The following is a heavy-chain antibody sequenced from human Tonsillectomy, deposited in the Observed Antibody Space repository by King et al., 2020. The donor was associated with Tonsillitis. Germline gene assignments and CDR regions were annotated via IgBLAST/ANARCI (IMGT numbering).Heavy chain of an antibody. CDR1: GYTFIEYY. Sequence: QLVQSGTEVKKPGASVKVSCKASGYTFIEYYMHWVRQAPGQGLEWMGWINPKSGGTNYAQRFQGRVTMTRDTSISTAYMELTRLRSDDTAVYYCARTRYNTAWFEIDAFDIWGQGTMVTVSS. CDR2: INPKSGGT. V-gene: IGHV1-2*02. CDR3: ARTRYNTAWFEIDAFDI. D-gene: IGHD6-19*01. J-gene: IGHJ3*02.